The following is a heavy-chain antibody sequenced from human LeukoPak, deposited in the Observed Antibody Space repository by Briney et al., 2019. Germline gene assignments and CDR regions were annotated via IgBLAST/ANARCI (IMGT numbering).Heavy chain of an antibody. CDR1: GFAFNTYS. D-gene: IGHD6-13*01. Sequence: GPSLRLSCAASGFAFNTYSMNWVRQAPGKGLEWVSSISSSSTYIYYADSVKGRITITRDNANNSLYLHMNGLRAGDTAVYQCARKAAAASPVVYWGQGTLVAVSS. V-gene: IGHV3-21*01. CDR2: ISSSSTYI. J-gene: IGHJ4*02. CDR3: ARKAAAASPVVY.